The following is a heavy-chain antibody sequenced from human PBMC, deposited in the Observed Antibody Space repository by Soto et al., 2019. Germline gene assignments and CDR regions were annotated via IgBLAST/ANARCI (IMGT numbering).Heavy chain of an antibody. Sequence: QVQLVQSGAEVKKPGASVKVSCKASGYTFTGYYMHWVRQAPGQGLEWMGWINPNSGGTNYAQKFQGWVTMTRDTSISTAYMELSRLRSDDTAVYYCAREGGFLEWLFVGSYVMDVWGQGTTVTVSS. D-gene: IGHD3-3*01. CDR1: GYTFTGYY. V-gene: IGHV1-2*04. J-gene: IGHJ6*02. CDR3: AREGGFLEWLFVGSYVMDV. CDR2: INPNSGGT.